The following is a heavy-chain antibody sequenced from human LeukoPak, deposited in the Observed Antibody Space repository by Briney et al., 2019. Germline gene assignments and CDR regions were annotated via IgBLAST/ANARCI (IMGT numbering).Heavy chain of an antibody. CDR2: IIPILGIA. Sequence: SVKVSCKASGGTFSSYAISWVRQAPGQGLERMGRIIPILGIANYAQKFQGRVTITADKSTSTAYMELSSLRSEDTAVYYCARETTYYYDSSGYSGYYFDYWGQGTLVTVSS. D-gene: IGHD3-22*01. V-gene: IGHV1-69*04. CDR3: ARETTYYYDSSGYSGYYFDY. CDR1: GGTFSSYA. J-gene: IGHJ4*02.